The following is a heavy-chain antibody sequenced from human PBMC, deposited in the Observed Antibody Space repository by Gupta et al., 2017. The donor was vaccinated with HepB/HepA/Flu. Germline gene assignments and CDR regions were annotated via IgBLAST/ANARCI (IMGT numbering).Heavy chain of an antibody. J-gene: IGHJ4*02. D-gene: IGHD2-15*01. CDR2: IYHSGST. CDR3: AREPVSCSGGSCNSFGIDY. Sequence: QVQLQESGPGVVKPSQTLSLTCSVSGGSISSGTYYWTWIRQHPGKGLEWIGYIYHSGSTYYNPSLQSRIIISVDTSENQFSLKLTSVTSADTAVYYCAREPVSCSGGSCNSFGIDYWGQGIQVTVSS. V-gene: IGHV4-31*03. CDR1: GGSISSGTYY.